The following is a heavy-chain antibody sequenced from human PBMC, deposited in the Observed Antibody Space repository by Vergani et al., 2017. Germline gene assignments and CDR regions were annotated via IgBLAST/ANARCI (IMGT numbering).Heavy chain of an antibody. J-gene: IGHJ1*01. V-gene: IGHV3-21*01. CDR1: GFTFSSYS. D-gene: IGHD2-15*01. Sequence: VQLVESGGGLVKPGGSLRLSCAASGFTFSSYSMNWVRQAPGKGLEWVSSISSSSSYIYYADSVKGRFNISRDNSKNTLYLQMNSLRAEDTAVYYCAKCPGSGGSCFHFQHWGQGTLVTVSS. CDR2: ISSSSSYI. CDR3: AKCPGSGGSCFHFQH.